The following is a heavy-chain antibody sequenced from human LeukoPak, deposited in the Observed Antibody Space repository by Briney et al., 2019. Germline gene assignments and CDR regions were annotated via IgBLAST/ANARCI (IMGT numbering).Heavy chain of an antibody. Sequence: SETLSLTCSVSGGSLTNHYWGWIRQPPAKGLEFIGYIHSDGTTNYYSSLQSRVAISLDTSKIQFSLRLYSVTAADTALYFCARLNFRGGEALHFDSWGQGTLVIVSS. CDR2: IHSDGTT. J-gene: IGHJ4*02. CDR1: GGSLTNHY. D-gene: IGHD3-16*01. V-gene: IGHV4-4*09. CDR3: ARLNFRGGEALHFDS.